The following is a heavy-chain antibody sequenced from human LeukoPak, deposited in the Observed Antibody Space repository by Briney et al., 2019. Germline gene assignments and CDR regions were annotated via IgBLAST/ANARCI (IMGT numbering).Heavy chain of an antibody. J-gene: IGHJ4*02. Sequence: GGSLRLSCAASGFTVSSNHMSWVRQAPGKGLEWVSVIYSGGSTYYADSVKGRFTISRDNSKNTLYLQMNSLRAEDTAVYYCARANYDFWSGYYYFDYWGQGTLVTVSS. CDR2: IYSGGST. V-gene: IGHV3-53*01. CDR3: ARANYDFWSGYYYFDY. CDR1: GFTVSSNH. D-gene: IGHD3-3*01.